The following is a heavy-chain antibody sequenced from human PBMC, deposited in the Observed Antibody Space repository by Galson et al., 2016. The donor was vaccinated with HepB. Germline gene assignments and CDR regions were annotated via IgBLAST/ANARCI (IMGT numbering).Heavy chain of an antibody. V-gene: IGHV3-23*01. CDR3: ATLAATGAFDI. J-gene: IGHJ3*02. CDR1: GFTFSSHA. CDR2: VSGSGGST. D-gene: IGHD2-15*01. Sequence: SLRLSCAGSGFTFSSHAMNWVRQAPGKGPEWVSGVSGSGGSTYYADSVKGRFIISRDVSKNTLSLQMNSLRPEDTAVYYCATLAATGAFDIWGQGTMVTVSS.